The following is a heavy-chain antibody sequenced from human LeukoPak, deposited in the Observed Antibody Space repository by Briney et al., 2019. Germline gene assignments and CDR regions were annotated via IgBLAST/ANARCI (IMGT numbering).Heavy chain of an antibody. Sequence: SETLSLTRTVSGGSISSSSYYWSWIRQPPGKGLEWIGYIYYSGSTNYNPSLKSRVTISVDTSKNQFSLKLSSVTAADTAVYYCATLPGGFSRQVVWGQGTLVTVSS. CDR2: IYYSGST. CDR3: ATLPGGFSRQVV. CDR1: GGSISSSSYY. V-gene: IGHV4-61*01. D-gene: IGHD1-14*01. J-gene: IGHJ4*02.